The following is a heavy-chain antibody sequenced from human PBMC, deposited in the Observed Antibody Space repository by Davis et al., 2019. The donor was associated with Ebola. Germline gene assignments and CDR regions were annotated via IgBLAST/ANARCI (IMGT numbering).Heavy chain of an antibody. CDR2: ISSSSSTI. CDR1: GFTFSSYS. CDR3: ARDPVYGDFRSGGDGMDV. Sequence: GESLKISCAASGFTFSSYSMNWVRQAPGKGLEWVSYISSSSSTIYYADSVKGRFTISRDNAKNSLYLQMKSLRDEDTAVYYCARDPVYGDFRSGGDGMDVWGQGTTVTVSS. V-gene: IGHV3-48*02. J-gene: IGHJ6*02. D-gene: IGHD4-17*01.